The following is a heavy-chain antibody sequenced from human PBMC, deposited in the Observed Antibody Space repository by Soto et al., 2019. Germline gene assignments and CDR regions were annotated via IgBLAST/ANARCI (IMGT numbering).Heavy chain of an antibody. D-gene: IGHD2-2*01. J-gene: IGHJ4*02. V-gene: IGHV3-30*04. CDR3: SRDGPYHDF. CDR2: ISYDGRNK. Sequence: GGSLRLSCAASGFTFSNYGIHWVRQAPGKGLEWVAGISYDGRNKVYGDSVKGRFTISRDNFQDTLYLQMNSLRPEDTAVYYCSRDGPYHDFWGQGTLVTVSS. CDR1: GFTFSNYG.